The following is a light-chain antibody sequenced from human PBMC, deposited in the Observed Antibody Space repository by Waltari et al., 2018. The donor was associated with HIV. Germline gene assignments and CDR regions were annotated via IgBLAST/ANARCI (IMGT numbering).Light chain of an antibody. CDR2: AAS. CDR3: QKSHSTPFT. V-gene: IGKV1-39*01. CDR1: QSISSY. Sequence: DIQMTQTPSSLSASVGDRVTITCRTSQSISSYLNWYQQKPGKAPKLLIYAASSLQSGVPSRFSGSGSGTDFTLTISSLQPEDFATYYCQKSHSTPFTFGPGTKVEIK. J-gene: IGKJ3*01.